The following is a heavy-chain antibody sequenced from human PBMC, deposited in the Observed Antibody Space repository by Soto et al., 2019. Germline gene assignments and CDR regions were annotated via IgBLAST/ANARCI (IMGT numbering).Heavy chain of an antibody. CDR1: GFTFSNAW. CDR3: TTDTYDYVWGSYVGPRQSLQAWGMDV. J-gene: IGHJ6*02. CDR2: IKSKTDGGTT. D-gene: IGHD3-16*01. Sequence: GGSLRLSCAASGFTFSNAWMNWVRQAPGKGLEWVGRIKSKTDGGTTDYAAPVKGRFTISRDDSKNTLYLKMNSLKTADTAVYYCTTDTYDYVWGSYVGPRQSLQAWGMDVWGQGTTVTVSS. V-gene: IGHV3-15*07.